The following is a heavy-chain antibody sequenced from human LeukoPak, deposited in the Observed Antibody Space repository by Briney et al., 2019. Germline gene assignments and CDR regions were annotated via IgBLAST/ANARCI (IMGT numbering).Heavy chain of an antibody. D-gene: IGHD3-10*01. CDR1: DGSISSGSYY. CDR3: ARDVNGFNYGSAFDV. Sequence: SSETLSLTCTVSDGSISSGSYYWSWIRQPAGKGLEWVGRIYTSGGPNYNPSLKSRDTISVDTSKNQFSLKLTSVTAADTAVYYCARDVNGFNYGSAFDVWGQGTMVTVSS. J-gene: IGHJ3*01. V-gene: IGHV4-61*02. CDR2: IYTSGGP.